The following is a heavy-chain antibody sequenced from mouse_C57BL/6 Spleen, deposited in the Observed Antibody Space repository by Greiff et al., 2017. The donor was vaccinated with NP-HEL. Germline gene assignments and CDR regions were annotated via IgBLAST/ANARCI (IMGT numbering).Heavy chain of an antibody. D-gene: IGHD1-1*01. Sequence: VQLQQSGPVLVKPGASVKMSCKASGYTFTDYYMNWVKQSHGKSLEWIGVINPYNGGTSYNQKFKGKATLTVDKSSSTAYMELNSLTSEDSAVYYCARGITTVVADYFDYWGQGTTLTVSS. CDR1: GYTFTDYY. CDR2: INPYNGGT. CDR3: ARGITTVVADYFDY. J-gene: IGHJ2*01. V-gene: IGHV1-19*01.